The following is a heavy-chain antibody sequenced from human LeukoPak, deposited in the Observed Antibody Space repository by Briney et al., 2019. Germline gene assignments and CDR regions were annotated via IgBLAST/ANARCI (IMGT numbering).Heavy chain of an antibody. J-gene: IGHJ4*02. V-gene: IGHV3-53*01. CDR1: GFTFSSYW. CDR2: IYSGAST. D-gene: IGHD3-16*01. Sequence: GGSLRLSCAASGFTFSSYWMSWVRQAPGKGLEWVSVIYSGASTYYADSVKGRFTIYRDNSKNTLYLQMNSLRADDTAVYFCAKTLWGLTLLSSDHWGQGTLVTVSS. CDR3: AKTLWGLTLLSSDH.